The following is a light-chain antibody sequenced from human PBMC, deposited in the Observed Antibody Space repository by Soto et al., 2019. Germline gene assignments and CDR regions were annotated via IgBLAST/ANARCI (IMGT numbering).Light chain of an antibody. V-gene: IGLV1-47*01. Sequence: QPVLTQPPSVSGTPGQRVTISCSGSNSNIGYNSVYWYQQLPGTAPKLLIYRSHGRPSGVPDRFSGSKSGTSASLAISGLRSEDEADYSCAAWNDSLHGVVFGGGTKLTVL. CDR2: RSH. CDR1: NSNIGYNS. J-gene: IGLJ2*01. CDR3: AAWNDSLHGVV.